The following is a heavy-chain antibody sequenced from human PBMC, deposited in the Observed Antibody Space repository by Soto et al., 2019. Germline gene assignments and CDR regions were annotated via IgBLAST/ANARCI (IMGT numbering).Heavy chain of an antibody. Sequence: SETLSLTCTVSGGSLSNYYWSWIRQPPGKGLEWIGYIYYSGRTNYNPSLKSRLTMSVDTSKNQVSLKLNSVTAADTAVYYCARNVHGGNPCFANCGQRPLDSVSS. CDR2: IYYSGRT. V-gene: IGHV4-59*01. D-gene: IGHD2-2*01. CDR1: GGSLSNYY. J-gene: IGHJ4*02. CDR3: ARNVHGGNPCFAN.